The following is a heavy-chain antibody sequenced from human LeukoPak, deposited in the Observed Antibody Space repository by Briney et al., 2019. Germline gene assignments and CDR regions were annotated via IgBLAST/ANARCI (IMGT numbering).Heavy chain of an antibody. CDR1: GYTFTDYY. V-gene: IGHV1-2*02. CDR2: INLNSGGT. J-gene: IGHJ4*02. D-gene: IGHD2-15*01. Sequence: ASVKVSCKASGYTFTDYYMHWVRQAPGQGLEWMGWINLNSGGTNFAQRFQGRVTMTKDTSISTAYMDLSRLISDDTAVYYCARDAGYCTGGSCWYFDHWGQGTLVTVSS. CDR3: ARDAGYCTGGSCWYFDH.